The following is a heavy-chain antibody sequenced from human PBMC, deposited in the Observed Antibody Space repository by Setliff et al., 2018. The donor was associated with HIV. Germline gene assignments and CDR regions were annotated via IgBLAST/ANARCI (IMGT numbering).Heavy chain of an antibody. J-gene: IGHJ4*02. CDR3: ASLFHDTSAPWLYYFDH. V-gene: IGHV4-61*02. CDR1: GGSISSGNYY. CDR2: IYTSGRT. D-gene: IGHD3-22*01. Sequence: PSETLSLTCTVSGGSISSGNYYWSWIRQPAGKGLEWIGLIYTSGRTNYNPSLKSRVTISVDTSKNQFSLNLSSVTAADTAVYSCASLFHDTSAPWLYYFDHWGQGTLVTVSS.